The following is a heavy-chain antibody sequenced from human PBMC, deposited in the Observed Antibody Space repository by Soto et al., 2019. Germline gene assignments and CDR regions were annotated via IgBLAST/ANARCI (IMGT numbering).Heavy chain of an antibody. CDR3: ARENSVGFLGFDL. V-gene: IGHV3-48*02. J-gene: IGHJ4*02. Sequence: EVQLVESGGGLVQPGGSLRLSCAASGFTFTPHIMNWVRQTPGKGLEWISYISGSSTTIYYADSVKGRFTVSRDNAKNSLYLQMNSLRDEDTALYYCARENSVGFLGFDLWVQGILVTVSS. CDR2: ISGSSTTI. D-gene: IGHD2-15*01. CDR1: GFTFTPHI.